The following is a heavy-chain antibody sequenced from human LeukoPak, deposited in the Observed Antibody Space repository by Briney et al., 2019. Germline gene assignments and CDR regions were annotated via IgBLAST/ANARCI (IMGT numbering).Heavy chain of an antibody. CDR3: ASASDFWSAYYFDY. Sequence: PGGSLRLXCAGSGFTFSSYTMNWVRQAPGKGLEWVSSISSSSSYIYYGDSVKGRFTISRDNAKNSLYLQMNSLRAEDSAVYYCASASDFWSAYYFDYWGQGTLVTVSS. CDR2: ISSSSSYI. V-gene: IGHV3-21*01. J-gene: IGHJ4*02. CDR1: GFTFSSYT. D-gene: IGHD3-3*01.